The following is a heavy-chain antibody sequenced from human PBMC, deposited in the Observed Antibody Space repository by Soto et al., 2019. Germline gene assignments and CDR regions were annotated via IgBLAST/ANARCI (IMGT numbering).Heavy chain of an antibody. D-gene: IGHD3-22*01. Sequence: RSSVKFACKASGGTFSSYAISWVRQAPGQALEWMGGIIPIFGTANYAQKFQGRVTITADESTSTAYMELSSLRSEDTAVYYCARGSPSTMIVVVPDAFDIWGQGTMVTVSS. CDR2: IIPIFGTA. CDR3: ARGSPSTMIVVVPDAFDI. CDR1: GGTFSSYA. J-gene: IGHJ3*02. V-gene: IGHV1-69*13.